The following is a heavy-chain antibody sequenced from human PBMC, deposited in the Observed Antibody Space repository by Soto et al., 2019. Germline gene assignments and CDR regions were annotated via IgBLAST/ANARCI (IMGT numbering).Heavy chain of an antibody. CDR3: ARVNGDAPPRGMDV. CDR1: GYTFTDYY. V-gene: IGHV1-2*04. J-gene: IGHJ6*02. CDR2: INPKSGDT. D-gene: IGHD2-21*02. Sequence: QVPLVQSGAEVKQPGASVKVSCKASGYTFTDYYMHWVRQAPGQGREWMGRINPKSGDTKYAEKFQAWVTMTRDTSISTAYMEVTRLRSDDTAVYDCARVNGDAPPRGMDVWGQGTTVTVSS.